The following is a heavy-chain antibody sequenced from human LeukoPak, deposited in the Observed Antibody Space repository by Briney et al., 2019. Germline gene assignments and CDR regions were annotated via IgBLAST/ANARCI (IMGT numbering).Heavy chain of an antibody. CDR1: SYTFMNYG. CDR3: ARRLSNSSEGYDY. D-gene: IGHD6-6*01. J-gene: IGHJ4*02. CDR2: INPNGGGT. Sequence: ASVKVSCKASSYTFMNYGISWMRQAPGQGLEWMGWINPNGGGTNYAGKFQGWVTMTRDTSVNTAYMDLSRLTSDDTAVYYCARRLSNSSEGYDYWGQGTLVTVSS. V-gene: IGHV1-2*04.